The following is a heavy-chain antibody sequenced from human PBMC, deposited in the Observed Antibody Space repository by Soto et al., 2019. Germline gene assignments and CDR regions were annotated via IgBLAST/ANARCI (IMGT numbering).Heavy chain of an antibody. CDR2: ISYDGSNK. D-gene: IGHD6-6*01. CDR1: GFTFSSYA. V-gene: IGHV3-30-3*01. J-gene: IGHJ6*02. CDR3: ARVFGGYSSSPDYYYGMDV. Sequence: GSLRLSCAASGFTFSSYAMHWVRQAPGKGLEWVAVISYDGSNKYYADSVKGRFTISRDNSKNTLYLQMNSLRAEDTAVYYCARVFGGYSSSPDYYYGMDVWGQGTTVTVSS.